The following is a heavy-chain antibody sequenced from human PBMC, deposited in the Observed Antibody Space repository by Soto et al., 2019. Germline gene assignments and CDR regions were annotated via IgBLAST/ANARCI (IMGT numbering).Heavy chain of an antibody. D-gene: IGHD2-2*01. CDR1: GGTFGSYA. Sequence: QVQLVQSGAEVKKPGSSVKVSCKASGGTFGSYAISWVRQAPGQGLEWMGGIIPIPGTANYAQKFQGSVTIAADASTSTAYMELSSLRSEDTAVYYCARSQGSSTSLEIYYYYYYGMDVWGQGTTVTVSS. V-gene: IGHV1-69*01. CDR2: IIPIPGTA. CDR3: ARSQGSSTSLEIYYYYYYGMDV. J-gene: IGHJ6*02.